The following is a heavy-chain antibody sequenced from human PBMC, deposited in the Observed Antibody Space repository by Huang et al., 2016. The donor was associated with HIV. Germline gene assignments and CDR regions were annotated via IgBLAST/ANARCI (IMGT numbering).Heavy chain of an antibody. V-gene: IGHV1-3*04. CDR3: ARDPLDIRRHFDF. J-gene: IGHJ4*02. CDR1: GYTFSSHA. Sequence: QVQLVQSGAEVKKPGTSVKVSCKTSGYTFSSHALHWLRQAPGQRPEWMGWNNNGNGDTKYSQKFQGRETITSDTSANIGYMELNSLLSEDTAVYYCARDPLDIRRHFDFWGQGSLVTVSS. D-gene: IGHD3-3*01. CDR2: NNNGNGDT.